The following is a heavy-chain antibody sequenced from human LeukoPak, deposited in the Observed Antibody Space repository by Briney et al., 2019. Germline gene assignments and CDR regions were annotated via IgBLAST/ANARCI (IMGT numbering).Heavy chain of an antibody. CDR1: GGSISSGDYY. Sequence: SETLSLTCTVSGGSISSGDYYWSWIRQPPGKGLEWIGYIYYSGSTNYNPSLKSRVTISVDTSKNQFSLKLSSVTAADTAAYYCARAHRPGYSGSYYGRNAFDIWGQGTMVTVSS. V-gene: IGHV4-61*08. CDR2: IYYSGST. J-gene: IGHJ3*02. CDR3: ARAHRPGYSGSYYGRNAFDI. D-gene: IGHD1-26*01.